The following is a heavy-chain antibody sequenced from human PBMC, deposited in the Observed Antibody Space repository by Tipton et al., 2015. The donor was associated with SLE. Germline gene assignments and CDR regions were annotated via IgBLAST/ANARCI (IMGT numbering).Heavy chain of an antibody. Sequence: TLSLTCSVSGASITTDNYYWNWIRQAAGGRLEWIGRINSRGSTHYNPSLKSRGTISIDTSNTQFSLRLSSVTAADTAVYYCARSPRGGYDFRSGYYPDWFDPWGQGTLVTVSS. V-gene: IGHV4-61*02. D-gene: IGHD3-3*01. CDR2: INSRGST. CDR1: GASITTDNYY. CDR3: ARSPRGGYDFRSGYYPDWFDP. J-gene: IGHJ5*02.